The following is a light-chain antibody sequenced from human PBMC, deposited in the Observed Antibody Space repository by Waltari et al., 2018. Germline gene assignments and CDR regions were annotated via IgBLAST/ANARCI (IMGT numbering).Light chain of an antibody. J-gene: IGKJ1*01. Sequence: DLVMTQSPFSLPVTPGDTASISCRSSQSLLHRNGNNYLDLYLQKPGQSPQFLFYLGSNRASGVPDRSSASGSGTDFTLKISRVEAEDVGVYYCMQSLLALWTFGQGTKVEIK. CDR2: LGS. CDR3: MQSLLALWT. V-gene: IGKV2-28*01. CDR1: QSLLHRNGNNY.